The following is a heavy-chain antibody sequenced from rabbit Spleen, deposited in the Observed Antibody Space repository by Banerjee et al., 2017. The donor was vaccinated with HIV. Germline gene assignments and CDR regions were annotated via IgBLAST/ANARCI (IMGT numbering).Heavy chain of an antibody. Sequence: QSLEESGGGLVKPGASLTLTCKASGLDFSGDSYDSYMCWVRQAPGKGLEWIACIDIGSSGFTYFASWVNGRFTISKTSSTTVTLQMTRLTAADTATYFCARDTSSSFSSYGMDLWGQGTLVTVS. J-gene: IGHJ6*01. CDR3: ARDTSSSFSSYGMDL. CDR1: GLDFSGDSY. CDR2: IDIGSSGFT. D-gene: IGHD1-1*01. V-gene: IGHV1S40*01.